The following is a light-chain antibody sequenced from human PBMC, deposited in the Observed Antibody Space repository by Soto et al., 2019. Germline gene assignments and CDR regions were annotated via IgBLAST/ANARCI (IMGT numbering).Light chain of an antibody. CDR3: QHYSTSPRT. CDR2: GAC. J-gene: IGKJ1*01. CDR1: QSDSNSY. Sequence: EIVLTQSPGTLSLSPGERATLYCKASQSDSNSYLAWYQQKPGQAPRLLIYGACSRATDAPDRFSGSESGTDFTLTIDRLAPEDSAVYYCQHYSTSPRTFGQGTKVEVK. V-gene: IGKV3-20*01.